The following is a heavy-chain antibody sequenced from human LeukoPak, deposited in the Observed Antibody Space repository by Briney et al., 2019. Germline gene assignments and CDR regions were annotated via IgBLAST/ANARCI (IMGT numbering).Heavy chain of an antibody. CDR3: ASGGCSGTTCFFRH. CDR2: VSFDGDNE. Sequence: GGSLRLSCAASGFTFSSFGMYWVRQAPGKGLEWVAAVSFDGDNEDYGDSVKGRFTISRDNSKNTLYLQMNSLRAEDTAVYYCASGGCSGTTCFFRHWGQGTLVTVSS. D-gene: IGHD2-2*01. V-gene: IGHV3-30*04. J-gene: IGHJ1*01. CDR1: GFTFSSFG.